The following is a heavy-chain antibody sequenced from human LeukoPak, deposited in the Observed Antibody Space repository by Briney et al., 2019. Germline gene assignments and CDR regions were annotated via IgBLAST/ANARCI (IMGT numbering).Heavy chain of an antibody. CDR3: AKGSGSGWYGWFAP. D-gene: IGHD6-19*01. CDR1: RFTFSDYA. CDR2: IEASGGAT. J-gene: IGHJ5*02. Sequence: PGESLRLSCAASRFTFSDYAMYWVRQAPGKGLEWVSSIEASGGATYYADSVKGRFTIFRDNSKNTFYLQMNSLRAEDTAVYYCAKGSGSGWYGWFAPWGQGTLVTVSS. V-gene: IGHV3-23*01.